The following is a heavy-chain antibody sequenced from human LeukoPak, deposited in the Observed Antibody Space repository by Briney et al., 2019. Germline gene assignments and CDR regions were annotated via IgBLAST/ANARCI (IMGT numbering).Heavy chain of an antibody. D-gene: IGHD2-15*01. CDR1: GGSISSSGFY. CDR3: ARDFCSGGNCYFDY. Sequence: PSETLSLTCTVSGGSISSSGFYWALIRQPPGKGLEWIGNIYYSGSTYYNPSLKSRVTMTVDPSKNHFSLKLSSVTAADTAVYYCARDFCSGGNCYFDYWGQGTLVTVSS. CDR2: IYYSGST. V-gene: IGHV4-39*07. J-gene: IGHJ4*02.